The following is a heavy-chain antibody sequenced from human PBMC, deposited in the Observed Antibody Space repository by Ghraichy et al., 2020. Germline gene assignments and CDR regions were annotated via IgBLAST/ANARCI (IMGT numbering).Heavy chain of an antibody. Sequence: GGSLRLSCTASGFTFSDYYINWVRQAPGKGLEWVSSISTTSIFKDYAASVKGRFTISRDNARNSLFLQMSSLRPEDTAVYYCARGQLPVLDSGSYYFDSWGQGTLVTVSS. V-gene: IGHV3-21*01. CDR2: ISTTSIFK. CDR3: ARGQLPVLDSGSYYFDS. CDR1: GFTFSDYY. J-gene: IGHJ4*02. D-gene: IGHD3-3*01.